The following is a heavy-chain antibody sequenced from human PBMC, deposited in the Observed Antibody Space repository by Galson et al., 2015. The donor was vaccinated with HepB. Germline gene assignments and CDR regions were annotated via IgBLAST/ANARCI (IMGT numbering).Heavy chain of an antibody. D-gene: IGHD6-19*01. CDR3: VRDGGSGFDY. CDR1: RFTLSDHS. V-gene: IGHV3-21*06. J-gene: IGHJ4*02. Sequence: PLRLSCADPRFTLSDHSMNWFREAPGKGLQWVSLVSTRSNYKSYTDSVKGRFTISRDNAKNSLYLQMNSLRVEDTGVYYCVRDGGSGFDYWGQGTLVTVSS. CDR2: VSTRSNYK.